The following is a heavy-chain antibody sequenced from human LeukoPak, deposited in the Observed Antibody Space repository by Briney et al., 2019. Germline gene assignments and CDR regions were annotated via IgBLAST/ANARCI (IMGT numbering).Heavy chain of an antibody. V-gene: IGHV3-48*03. J-gene: IGHJ5*02. CDR2: ISTSGSTS. Sequence: PGGSLRLSCAASGFTFSSYAMNWVRQAPGKGLEWVSYISTSGSTSYYADSVRGRFTISRDNAKSSLYLQMNSLRAEDTAVYYCARDASLRPFDPWGQGTLVTVSS. CDR3: ARDASLRPFDP. CDR1: GFTFSSYA.